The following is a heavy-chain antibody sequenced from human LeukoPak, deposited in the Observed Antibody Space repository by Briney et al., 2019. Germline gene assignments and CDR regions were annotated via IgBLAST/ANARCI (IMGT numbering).Heavy chain of an antibody. Sequence: GGSLRLSCAASGFTFSSYGMHWVRQAPGKGLEWVAVISYDGSNKYYADSVKGRFTISRDNSKNTLYLQINSLRAEDTAVYYCAKDYGSGKGFFDYWGQGTPVTVSS. J-gene: IGHJ4*02. CDR3: AKDYGSGKGFFDY. CDR2: ISYDGSNK. D-gene: IGHD3-10*01. V-gene: IGHV3-30*18. CDR1: GFTFSSYG.